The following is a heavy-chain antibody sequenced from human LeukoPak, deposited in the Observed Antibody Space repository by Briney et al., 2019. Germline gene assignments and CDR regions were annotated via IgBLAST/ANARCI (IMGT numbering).Heavy chain of an antibody. CDR1: GFTFSSYW. J-gene: IGHJ4*02. D-gene: IGHD3-22*01. CDR2: INSDGSST. Sequence: GGSLGLSCAASGFTFSSYWMHWVRQAPGKGLVWVSRINSDGSSTSYADSVKGRFTISRDNAKNTLYLQMNSLRAEDTAVYYCAREWYYYDSSGYYNSWGQGTLVTVSS. V-gene: IGHV3-74*01. CDR3: AREWYYYDSSGYYNS.